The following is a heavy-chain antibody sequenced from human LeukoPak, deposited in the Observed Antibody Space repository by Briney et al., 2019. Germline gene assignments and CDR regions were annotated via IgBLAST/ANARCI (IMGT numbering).Heavy chain of an antibody. Sequence: GKALNISCKGSGYSFTSYWIGGARQMPGKGLEGMGIIYPGDSDTRYSPSFQGQVTISADKYISPPCLQQSRLNDLDTVMYYCPSQFRYCSGGSCYGDHFDYWGQGTLVTVSS. D-gene: IGHD2-15*01. J-gene: IGHJ4*02. V-gene: IGHV5-51*01. CDR2: IYPGDSDT. CDR1: GYSFTSYW. CDR3: PSQFRYCSGGSCYGDHFDY.